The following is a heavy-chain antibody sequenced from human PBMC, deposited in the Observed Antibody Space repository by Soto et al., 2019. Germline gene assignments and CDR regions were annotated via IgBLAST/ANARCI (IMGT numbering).Heavy chain of an antibody. Sequence: SETLSLTCTVSGGSISSGDYYWSWIRQPPGKGLEWIGYIYYSGSTYYNPSLKSRVTISVDTSKNQFSLNLSSVAAADTAVYYCARAGSGRQLDYWGQGTLVTVSS. CDR1: GGSISSGDYY. J-gene: IGHJ4*02. D-gene: IGHD3-10*01. CDR3: ARAGSGRQLDY. CDR2: IYYSGST. V-gene: IGHV4-30-4*01.